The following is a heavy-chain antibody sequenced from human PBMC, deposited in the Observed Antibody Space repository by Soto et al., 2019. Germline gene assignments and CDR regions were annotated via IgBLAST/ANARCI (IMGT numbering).Heavy chain of an antibody. CDR2: IWFDGSNK. V-gene: IGHV3-33*01. Sequence: QVQLVESGGGVVQPGRSPRLSCAASGFTFSSYGMHWVRQAPGKGLEWVAVIWFDGSNKYYADSVKGRFTISRDNSKNTLYLQMNSLRAEDTAVYYCARVDTAMVYYYYYMDVWGKGTTVTVSS. J-gene: IGHJ6*03. CDR1: GFTFSSYG. D-gene: IGHD5-18*01. CDR3: ARVDTAMVYYYYYMDV.